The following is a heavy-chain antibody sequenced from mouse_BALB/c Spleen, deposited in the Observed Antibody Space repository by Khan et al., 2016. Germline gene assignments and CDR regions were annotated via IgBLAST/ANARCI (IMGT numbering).Heavy chain of an antibody. CDR3: AEDYYGSNWFAY. Sequence: QIQLVQSGPELKKPGETVKISCKASGYTVTNYGMNWVKQAPGKGLKWMGWINTNTGEPTYAEEFKGHFVFSLETSASTAYLHIKHLKNEDTATYFCAEDYYGSNWFAYWGQGTLGTVSA. J-gene: IGHJ3*01. CDR1: GYTVTNYG. CDR2: INTNTGEP. D-gene: IGHD1-1*01. V-gene: IGHV9-3*02.